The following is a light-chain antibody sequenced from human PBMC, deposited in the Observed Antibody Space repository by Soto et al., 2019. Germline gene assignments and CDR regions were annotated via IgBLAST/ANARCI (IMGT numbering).Light chain of an antibody. CDR2: EDN. CDR1: SSNIGGNS. J-gene: IGLJ6*01. V-gene: IGLV1-51*01. CDR3: GSWDSSMSDYV. Sequence: QSVLTHPPSLAASPVQKFTISCSWSSSNIGGNSVSLYQQLPGTATTLLIYEDNKRHSGIPDRFSGSKSGTSATLGITGFQTGDEADYYCGSWDSSMSDYVLGNGTXVIVL.